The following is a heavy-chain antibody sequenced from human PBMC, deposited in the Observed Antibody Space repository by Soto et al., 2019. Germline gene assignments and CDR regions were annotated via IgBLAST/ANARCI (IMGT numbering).Heavy chain of an antibody. V-gene: IGHV4-59*12. CDR3: ARGGFWSGLRGFDP. D-gene: IGHD3-3*01. Sequence: PSETLSLTCTVSGGSISSYYWSWIRQPPGKGLEWIGYIYYSGSTNYNPSLKSRVTISVDTSKNQFSLKLSSVTAADTAVYYCARGGFWSGLRGFDPWGQGTLVTVSS. J-gene: IGHJ5*02. CDR1: GGSISSYY. CDR2: IYYSGST.